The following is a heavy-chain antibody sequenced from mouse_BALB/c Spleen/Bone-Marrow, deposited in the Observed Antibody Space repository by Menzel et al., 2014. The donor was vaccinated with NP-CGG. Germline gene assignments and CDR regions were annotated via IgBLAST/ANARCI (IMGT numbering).Heavy chain of an antibody. V-gene: IGHV1-77*01. J-gene: IGHJ3*01. CDR2: IYPGSGNT. CDR3: ARDHYGNYEGFDY. Sequence: VQVVESGAELARPGTSVKLSCKASGYTFTDYYINWVKRRTGQGLEWIGEIYPGSGNTYYNEKFKGKATLTADKSSSTVNIHLSSLTSEDSAVYFCARDHYGNYEGFDYWGQGTLVTVSA. CDR1: GYTFTDYY. D-gene: IGHD2-1*01.